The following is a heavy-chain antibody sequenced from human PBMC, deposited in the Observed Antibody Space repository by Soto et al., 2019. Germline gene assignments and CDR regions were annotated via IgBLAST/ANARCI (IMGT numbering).Heavy chain of an antibody. Sequence: QLQLQESGSGLVKPSQTLSLTCAVSGGSISSGGYSWSWIRQPPGKGLEWIGYIYHSGSTYYNPSLKSRVTISVDRSKNQFSLKLSSVTAADTAVYYCAGVIDDILTGDPYNWFDPWGQGTLVTVSS. CDR1: GGSISSGGYS. D-gene: IGHD3-9*01. CDR2: IYHSGST. V-gene: IGHV4-30-2*01. J-gene: IGHJ5*02. CDR3: AGVIDDILTGDPYNWFDP.